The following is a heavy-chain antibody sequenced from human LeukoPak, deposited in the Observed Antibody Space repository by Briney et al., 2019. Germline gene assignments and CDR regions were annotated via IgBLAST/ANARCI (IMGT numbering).Heavy chain of an antibody. D-gene: IGHD3-22*01. Sequence: SETLSLTCTVSGGSITSSSYYWGWIRQPPGKGLEWIGTIYYSGSTYYNPSLRSRVTISVDTSKNQVSLRLSSVTAADTAVYYCARHPTRGYYDSRMDRVDYWGQGTLVTASS. CDR3: ARHPTRGYYDSRMDRVDY. CDR1: GGSITSSSYY. CDR2: IYYSGST. V-gene: IGHV4-39*01. J-gene: IGHJ4*02.